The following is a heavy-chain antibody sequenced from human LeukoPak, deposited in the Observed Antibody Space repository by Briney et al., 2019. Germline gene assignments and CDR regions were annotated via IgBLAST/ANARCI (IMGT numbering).Heavy chain of an antibody. Sequence: SQTLSLTCTVSGGSISSGAYDWGCIRQHPKRSLEYVGCVNHSGSAYYNPSLASRVTISVETSKKQFSLRLSSVSAPESALYYCARAARQGFTNIGVRFFYFDHWGGGTLVTASS. J-gene: IGHJ2*01. CDR2: VNHSGSA. CDR3: ARAARQGFTNIGVRFFYFDH. CDR1: GGSISSGAYD. V-gene: IGHV4-31*03. D-gene: IGHD2-8*01.